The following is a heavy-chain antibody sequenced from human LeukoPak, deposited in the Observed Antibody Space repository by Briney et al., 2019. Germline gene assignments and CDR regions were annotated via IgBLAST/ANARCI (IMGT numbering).Heavy chain of an antibody. D-gene: IGHD3-22*01. CDR1: GFTFSSYA. V-gene: IGHV3-33*08. CDR2: IWYDGSRK. J-gene: IGHJ5*02. Sequence: GGSLRLSCAASGFTFSSYAMSWVRQAPGKGLEWVAVIWYDGSRKYYADSVKGQFTISRDTSKNTLYLQMNSLRAEDTAVYYCARDVDSSSHYGWLDPWGQGTLVTVSS. CDR3: ARDVDSSSHYGWLDP.